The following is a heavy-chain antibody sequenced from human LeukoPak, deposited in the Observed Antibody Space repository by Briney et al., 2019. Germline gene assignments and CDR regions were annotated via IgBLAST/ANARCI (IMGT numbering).Heavy chain of an antibody. V-gene: IGHV3-21*01. CDR3: AREARRLGDTIDY. CDR1: GFTFSTYW. CDR2: ISSSSSYI. Sequence: PGGSLRLSCAASGFTFSTYWMNWVRQAPGKGLEWVSSISSSSSYIYHADSVKGRFTISRDNAKNSLYLQMNSLRAEDTAVYYCAREARRLGDTIDYWGQGTLVTVSS. D-gene: IGHD3-16*01. J-gene: IGHJ4*02.